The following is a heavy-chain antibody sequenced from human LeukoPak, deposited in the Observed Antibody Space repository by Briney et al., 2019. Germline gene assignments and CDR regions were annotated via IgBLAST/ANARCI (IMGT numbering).Heavy chain of an antibody. V-gene: IGHV3-23*01. Sequence: GGSLRLPCTPSGFTFRTYAMIWVRQAPGKGLEWVSAISGNGVGTYYADSVKGRFTISRENSKNTLYLQMNSLRAEDTAVYSCARLAELSNTHYWGQGTLVTVSS. CDR3: ARLAELSNTHY. J-gene: IGHJ4*02. CDR1: GFTFRTYA. CDR2: ISGNGVGT. D-gene: IGHD3-16*02.